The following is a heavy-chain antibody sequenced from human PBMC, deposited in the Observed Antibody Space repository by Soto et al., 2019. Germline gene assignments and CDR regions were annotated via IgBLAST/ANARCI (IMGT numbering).Heavy chain of an antibody. V-gene: IGHV3-48*02. CDR2: ISSSSSTI. Sequence: GGSLRLSCAASGFTFSSYSMNWVRQAPGKGLEWVSYISSSSSTIYYADSVKGRFTISRDNAKNSLYLQMSSLRDEDTAVYYCARDGYYDFWSGYYADAFDIWGQGTMVTVSS. J-gene: IGHJ3*02. CDR3: ARDGYYDFWSGYYADAFDI. D-gene: IGHD3-3*01. CDR1: GFTFSSYS.